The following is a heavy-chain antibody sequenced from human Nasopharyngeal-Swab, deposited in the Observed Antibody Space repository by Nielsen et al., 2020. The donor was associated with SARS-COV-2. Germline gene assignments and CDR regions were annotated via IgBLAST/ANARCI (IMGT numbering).Heavy chain of an antibody. CDR1: GGSVSSGSYY. Sequence: SETLSLTCTVSGGSVSSGSYYWSWIRQPPGKGLEWIGYIYYSGSTNYNPSLKSRVTISVDTSKNQFSLKLSSVTAADTAVYYCAREVVGPAAKFSYYYYYMDVWGKGTTVTVSS. D-gene: IGHD2-2*01. V-gene: IGHV4-61*01. CDR2: IYYSGST. J-gene: IGHJ6*03. CDR3: AREVVGPAAKFSYYYYYMDV.